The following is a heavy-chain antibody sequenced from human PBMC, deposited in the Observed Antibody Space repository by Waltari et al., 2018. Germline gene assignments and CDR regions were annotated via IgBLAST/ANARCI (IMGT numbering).Heavy chain of an antibody. CDR2: IYYSGST. D-gene: IGHD3-3*01. Sequence: QVQLQESGPGLVKPSETLSLTCTVSGGSISTYYWSWIRPSPGKGLEWIGSIYYSGSTNYNPSLKSRVTLSVDTSKNHFSLKLSSVTAADTALYYCARQGHYDFWTGYYLFDYWGQGTLVTVSS. V-gene: IGHV4-59*08. J-gene: IGHJ4*02. CDR3: ARQGHYDFWTGYYLFDY. CDR1: GGSISTYY.